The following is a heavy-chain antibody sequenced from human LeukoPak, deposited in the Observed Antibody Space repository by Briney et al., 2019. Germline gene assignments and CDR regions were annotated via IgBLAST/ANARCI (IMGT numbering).Heavy chain of an antibody. CDR3: AKSDPYGDSLIEI. CDR1: GFTFSGYA. V-gene: IGHV3-48*03. D-gene: IGHD4-17*01. CDR2: ISSTGGTI. Sequence: GGSLRLSCAASGFTFSGYAMNWARQAPGKGLEWLSHISSTGGTIYYADSVKGRLTVSRDNAKNSLYLQMNSLRAEDTAVYYCAKSDPYGDSLIEIWGQGALVTVSS. J-gene: IGHJ4*02.